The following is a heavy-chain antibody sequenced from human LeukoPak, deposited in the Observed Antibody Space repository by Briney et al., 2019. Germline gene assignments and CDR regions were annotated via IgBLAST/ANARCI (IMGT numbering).Heavy chain of an antibody. D-gene: IGHD3-10*01. Sequence: PSETLSLTCTASGCSISSYYWSWIRQPPGKGLEWIGYIYYSGSTNYNPSLKSRVTISVDTSKNQFSLKLSSVTAADTAVYYCAREVRGVISYYFDYWGQGTLVTVSS. J-gene: IGHJ4*02. CDR3: AREVRGVISYYFDY. V-gene: IGHV4-59*12. CDR2: IYYSGST. CDR1: GCSISSYY.